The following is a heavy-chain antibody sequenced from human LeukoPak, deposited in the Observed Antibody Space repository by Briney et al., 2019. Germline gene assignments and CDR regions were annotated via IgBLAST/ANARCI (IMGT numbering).Heavy chain of an antibody. CDR2: INWNGGST. J-gene: IGHJ4*02. D-gene: IGHD6-13*01. CDR1: GFTFDDYG. CDR3: ARGLRVPLDKQQLLDY. Sequence: GGSLRLSCAASGFTFDDYGMSWVRRAPGKGLEWVSGINWNGGSTGYADSVKGRFTISRDNAKNSLYLQMNSLRAEDTALYYCARGLRVPLDKQQLLDYWGQGTLVTVSS. V-gene: IGHV3-20*04.